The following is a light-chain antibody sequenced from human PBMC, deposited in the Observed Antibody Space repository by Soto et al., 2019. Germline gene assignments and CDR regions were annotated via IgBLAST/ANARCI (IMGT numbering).Light chain of an antibody. CDR2: KVS. J-gene: IGKJ3*01. V-gene: IGKV2-30*01. Sequence: DVVMTQSPLSLPVTLGQPASISCRSSQSLVYSDGNIYLNWFQQRLGQSPRRLIYKVSNRDSEDPDRFSGRGSGTDFTLKISRVEAEDVGVYYCMQGTHWQFTRGPGTKVDIK. CDR3: MQGTHWQFT. CDR1: QSLVYSDGNIY.